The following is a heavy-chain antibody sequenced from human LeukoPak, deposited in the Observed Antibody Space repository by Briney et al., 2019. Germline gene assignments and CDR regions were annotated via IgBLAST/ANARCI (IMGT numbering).Heavy chain of an antibody. D-gene: IGHD6-13*01. CDR1: GFTFSSYA. J-gene: IGHJ4*02. Sequence: GRSLRLSCGASGFTFSSYAMHWVRQAPCKGLEWVAVISYDGSNKYYADSVKGRFTISRDNSKNTLYLQMNSLRAEDTAVYYCARDWQQLVIVHYWGQGTLVTVSS. CDR2: ISYDGSNK. CDR3: ARDWQQLVIVHY. V-gene: IGHV3-30-3*01.